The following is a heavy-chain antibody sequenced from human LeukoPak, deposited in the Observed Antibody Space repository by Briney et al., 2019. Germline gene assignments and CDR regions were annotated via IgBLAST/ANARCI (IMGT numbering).Heavy chain of an antibody. CDR3: ARDAFYYSSDQ. J-gene: IGHJ4*02. V-gene: IGHV3-48*04. CDR1: GFTFSSYS. CDR2: ISSSSSTI. Sequence: GGSLRLSCAASGFTFSSYSMNWVRQAPGKGLEWVSYISSSSSTIYYADSVMGRFTISRDNAKNSLYLQMNNLRVDDTAIYYCARDAFYYSSDQWGRGTLVTVSS. D-gene: IGHD3-10*01.